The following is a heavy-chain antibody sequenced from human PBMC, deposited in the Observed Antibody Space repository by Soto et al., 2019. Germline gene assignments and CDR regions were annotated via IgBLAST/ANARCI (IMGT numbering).Heavy chain of an antibody. CDR1: GFTVSSNY. D-gene: IGHD3-22*01. CDR3: ASDYYDSRGYFAFDI. CDR2: IYSGGST. V-gene: IGHV3-53*01. Sequence: PGGSLRLSCAASGFTVSSNYMSWVRQAPGKGLEWVSVIYSGGSTYYADSVKGRFTISRDNSKNTLYLQMNSLRAEDTAVYYCASDYYDSRGYFAFDIWGQGTMVTVSS. J-gene: IGHJ3*02.